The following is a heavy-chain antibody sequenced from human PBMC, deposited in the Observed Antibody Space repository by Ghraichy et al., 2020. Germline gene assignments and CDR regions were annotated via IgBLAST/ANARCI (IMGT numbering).Heavy chain of an antibody. D-gene: IGHD5-24*01. J-gene: IGHJ6*02. CDR2: ISYDGSSK. CDR3: ARGGVGNGYKFAMDV. V-gene: IGHV3-30*03. Sequence: GGSLRLSCEASGFTFSSYVMHWVRQAPGKGLEWVALISYDGSSKYYADSVKGRFTISRDKSKNTVYVQMNSLRPVDTAVYYCARGGVGNGYKFAMDVWGQGTTVTVSS. CDR1: GFTFSSYV.